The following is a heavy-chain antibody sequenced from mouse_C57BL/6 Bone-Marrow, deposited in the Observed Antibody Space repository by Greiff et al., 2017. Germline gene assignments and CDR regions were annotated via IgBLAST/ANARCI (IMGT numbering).Heavy chain of an antibody. CDR2: INPDSSTI. V-gene: IGHV4-1*01. CDR1: GVDFSRYW. D-gene: IGHD1-1*01. J-gene: IGHJ3*01. Sequence: AAEGVDFSRYWMSWVRRAPGKGLEWIGEINPDSSTINYAPSLKDKLIISRDNAKNTLYLQMSKVRSEDTALYYWARITTGGAYWGQGTLVTVSA. CDR3: ARITTGGAY.